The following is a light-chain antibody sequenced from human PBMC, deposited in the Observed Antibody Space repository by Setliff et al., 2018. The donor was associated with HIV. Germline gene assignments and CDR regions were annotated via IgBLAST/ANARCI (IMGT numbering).Light chain of an antibody. CDR3: QVWDSSSDHPYV. CDR1: NIGSKS. V-gene: IGLV3-21*04. Sequence: SYELTQPHSVSVATGQTGPRITCGGNNIGSKSVHWYQQKPGQAPVLVIYYDSDRPSGIPERFSGSNSGNTATLTISRVEAGDEADYYCQVWDSSSDHPYVFGTGTKGTVL. J-gene: IGLJ1*01. CDR2: YDS.